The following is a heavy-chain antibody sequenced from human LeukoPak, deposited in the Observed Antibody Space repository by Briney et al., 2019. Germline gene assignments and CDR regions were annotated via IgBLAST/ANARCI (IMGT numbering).Heavy chain of an antibody. D-gene: IGHD3-16*01. Sequence: SETLSLTCTVSGGSISSSSYYWGWIRQPRGKGLEWIGSIYYSGSTYYNPSLKSRVTISVDTSKNQFSLKLSSVTAADTAVYYYARKISYYYMDVWGKGTTVTVSS. J-gene: IGHJ6*03. CDR1: GGSISSSSYY. CDR2: IYYSGST. V-gene: IGHV4-39*01. CDR3: ARKISYYYMDV.